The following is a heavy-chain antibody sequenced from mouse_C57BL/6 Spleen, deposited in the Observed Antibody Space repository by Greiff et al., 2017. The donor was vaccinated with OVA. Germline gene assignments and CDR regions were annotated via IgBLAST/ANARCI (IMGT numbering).Heavy chain of an antibody. CDR1: GYAFSSSW. D-gene: IGHD1-1*01. Sequence: QVQLKESGPELVKPGASVKISCKASGYAFSSSWMNWVKQRPGKGLEWIGRIYPGDGDTNYNGKFKGKATLTADKSSSTAYMQLSSLTSEDSAVYFCARHPITTGVPFAYWGQGTLVTVSA. J-gene: IGHJ3*01. CDR2: IYPGDGDT. CDR3: ARHPITTGVPFAY. V-gene: IGHV1-82*01.